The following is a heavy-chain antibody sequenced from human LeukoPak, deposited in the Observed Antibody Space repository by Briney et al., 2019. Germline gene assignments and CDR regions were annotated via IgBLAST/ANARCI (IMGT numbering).Heavy chain of an antibody. V-gene: IGHV4-59*01. CDR1: GGSISSYY. Sequence: SETLSLTCSVSGGSISSYYWSWIRQPPGKGLEWIGYIYYSGSTNYNPSLKSRVTISVDTSKNQFSLKLSSVTAADTAVYYCARVSGFWSGYPNWFDPWGQETLVTVSS. CDR3: ARVSGFWSGYPNWFDP. CDR2: IYYSGST. J-gene: IGHJ5*02. D-gene: IGHD3-3*01.